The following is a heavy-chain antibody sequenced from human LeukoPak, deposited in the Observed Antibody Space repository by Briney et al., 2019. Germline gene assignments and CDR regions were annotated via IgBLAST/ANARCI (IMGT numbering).Heavy chain of an antibody. CDR1: GGTFSSYA. Sequence: GASVKVSCKASGGTFSSYAISWVRQAPGQGLEWMGGIIPIFGTANYAQKFQGRVTITADKSTSTAYMELSSLRSEDTAVYYCASGGCSGGSCYSKKYYYYYMDVWGKGTTVTVSS. J-gene: IGHJ6*03. CDR2: IIPIFGTA. CDR3: ASGGCSGGSCYSKKYYYYYMDV. D-gene: IGHD2-15*01. V-gene: IGHV1-69*06.